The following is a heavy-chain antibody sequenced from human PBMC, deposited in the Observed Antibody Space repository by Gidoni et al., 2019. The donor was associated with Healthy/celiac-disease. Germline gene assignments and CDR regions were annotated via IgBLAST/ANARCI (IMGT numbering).Heavy chain of an antibody. D-gene: IGHD3-10*01. CDR2: IYYSGST. V-gene: IGHV4-30-4*01. J-gene: IGHJ6*02. CDR1: GGSISRGDYY. Sequence: QVHLQESGPGLVKPSQTLSLTCTVSGGSISRGDYYWSWIRQPPGKGLGWIGYIYYSGSTYYNPSLKSRVTISVDTSKNQCSLKLSSVTAADTAVYYCMVRGVEEYYYGMDVWGQGTTVTVSS. CDR3: MVRGVEEYYYGMDV.